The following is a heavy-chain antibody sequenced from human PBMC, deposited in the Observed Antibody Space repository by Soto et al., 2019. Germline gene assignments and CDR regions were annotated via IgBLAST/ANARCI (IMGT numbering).Heavy chain of an antibody. J-gene: IGHJ6*02. V-gene: IGHV3-21*01. Sequence: PVGSPRLSCAASGFTFRSYAMSWVRQAPGKGLEWVSSMSTTGSYIYYADSVRGRFTISRDNAKNSLYLQMNSLRAEDTAVYYCARKVRGMDVWGQGTTVTVSS. CDR3: ARKVRGMDV. CDR1: GFTFRSYA. CDR2: MSTTGSYI. D-gene: IGHD1-1*01.